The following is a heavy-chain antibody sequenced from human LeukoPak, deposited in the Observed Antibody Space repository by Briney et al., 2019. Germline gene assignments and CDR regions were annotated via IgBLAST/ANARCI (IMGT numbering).Heavy chain of an antibody. J-gene: IGHJ4*02. CDR1: GFSFSRYW. CDR3: ARLKDDVTKFDY. V-gene: IGHV3-7*01. Sequence: GGSLRLSCAGSGFSFSRYWMAWVRQAPGKGLEWVASINQDVSRIHYVDSVKGRFTTSRDNAKNSLFLQMNSLRVEDTAVYYCARLKDDVTKFDYWGQGTLVTVSS. CDR2: INQDVSRI. D-gene: IGHD2-8*01.